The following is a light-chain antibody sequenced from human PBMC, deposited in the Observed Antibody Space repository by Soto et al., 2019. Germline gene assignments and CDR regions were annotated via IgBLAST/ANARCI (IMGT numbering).Light chain of an antibody. Sequence: QSALTQPASVSGSPGQSITISCTGANSNIGDWNYVSWYQQYPGKAPKVIIYEVNYRPSGVSYRFSGSKSGNTASLTISGLQAGDEADYYCSAFSSGTTLFVFGGGTKLTVL. V-gene: IGLV2-14*01. CDR3: SAFSSGTTLFV. J-gene: IGLJ2*01. CDR2: EVN. CDR1: NSNIGDWNY.